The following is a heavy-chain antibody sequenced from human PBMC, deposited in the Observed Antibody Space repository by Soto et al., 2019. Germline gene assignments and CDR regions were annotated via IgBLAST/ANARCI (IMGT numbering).Heavy chain of an antibody. CDR2: IYGSGRGI. Sequence: GGSLRLSCTASGLPHSNFAMMWVRQAPGKGLECVSGIYGSGRGIEYADSVKGRFAISRDNSKNTVYLQMTDLRADDTAVYYCAKDAVYNDGLWLMDHWGQGTQVTVSS. J-gene: IGHJ4*02. CDR1: GLPHSNFA. CDR3: AKDAVYNDGLWLMDH. V-gene: IGHV3-23*05. D-gene: IGHD3-16*01.